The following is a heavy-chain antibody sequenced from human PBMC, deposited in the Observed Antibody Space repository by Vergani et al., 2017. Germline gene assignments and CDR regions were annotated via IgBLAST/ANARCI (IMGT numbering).Heavy chain of an antibody. CDR3: AKAAGGYNSLSVDY. V-gene: IGHV3-30*02. D-gene: IGHD5-24*01. J-gene: IGHJ4*02. Sequence: VQLVESGGGLVQPGGSLRLSCAASGFTFSSYSMNWVRQAPGKGLEWVAFIRYDGSNKYYADSVKGRFTISRDNSKNTLYLQMNSLRAEDTAVYYCAKAAGGYNSLSVDYWGQGTLVTVSS. CDR1: GFTFSSYS. CDR2: IRYDGSNK.